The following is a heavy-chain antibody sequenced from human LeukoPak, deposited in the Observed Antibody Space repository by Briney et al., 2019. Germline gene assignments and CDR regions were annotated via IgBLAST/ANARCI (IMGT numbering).Heavy chain of an antibody. CDR1: GDTFTSYA. D-gene: IGHD3-10*01. CDR2: INPNSGGT. J-gene: IGHJ4*02. V-gene: IGHV1-2*06. Sequence: ASVKVSCKASGDTFTSYAMHWVRQAPGQGLEWMGRINPNSGGTNYAQKYQGRVTMTRDTSISTAYMELSRLRSDDTAVYYCARVYGSGSYYLYYFDYWGQGTLVTVSS. CDR3: ARVYGSGSYYLYYFDY.